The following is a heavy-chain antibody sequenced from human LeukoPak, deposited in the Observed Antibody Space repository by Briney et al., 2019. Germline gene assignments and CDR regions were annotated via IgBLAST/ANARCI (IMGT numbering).Heavy chain of an antibody. D-gene: IGHD4-17*01. CDR2: IYYSGST. J-gene: IGHJ4*02. CDR1: GGSISSGDYY. V-gene: IGHV4-30-4*08. Sequence: SQTLSLTCTVSGGSISSGDYYWSWIRQPPGKGLEWIGYIYYSGSTYYNPSLKSRVTISVDTSKNQFSLKLSSVPAADTAVYYCARAATTVLPFDYWGQGTLVTVSS. CDR3: ARAATTVLPFDY.